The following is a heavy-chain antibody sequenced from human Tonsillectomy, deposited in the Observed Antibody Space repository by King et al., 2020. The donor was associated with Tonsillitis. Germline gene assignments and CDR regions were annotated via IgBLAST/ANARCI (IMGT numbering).Heavy chain of an antibody. CDR3: ARSSGFGGVIVIPFDY. D-gene: IGHD3-16*02. CDR1: GGSISSYY. CDR2: IYYSGST. Sequence: QLQESGPGLVKPSETLSLTCTVSGGSISSYYWSWLRQPPGKGLEWIGYIYYSGSTNYNPSLKSRVTISVDTSKNQFSLKLSSVTAADTAVYYCARSSGFGGVIVIPFDYWGQGTLVTVSS. V-gene: IGHV4-59*08. J-gene: IGHJ4*02.